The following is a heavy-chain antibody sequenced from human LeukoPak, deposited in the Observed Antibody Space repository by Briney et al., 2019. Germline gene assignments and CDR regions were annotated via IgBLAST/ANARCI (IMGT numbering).Heavy chain of an antibody. CDR1: GFTFSDYY. CDR2: ISSSGSML. CDR3: ARDYYDSSGYSHPKSVY. Sequence: PGGSLRLSCAVSGFTFSDYYMSWVRQAPGKGLEWVSYISSSGSMLHYADSVEGRFTISRDNAKNSLYLQMNSLRAEDTAVYYCARDYYDSSGYSHPKSVYWGQGTLVTVSS. D-gene: IGHD3-22*01. J-gene: IGHJ4*02. V-gene: IGHV3-11*04.